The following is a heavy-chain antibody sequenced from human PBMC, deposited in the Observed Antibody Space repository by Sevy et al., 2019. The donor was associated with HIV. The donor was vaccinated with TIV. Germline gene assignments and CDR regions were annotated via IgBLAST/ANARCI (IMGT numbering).Heavy chain of an antibody. Sequence: GGSLRLSCAASGFTFSDYYMSWIRQAPGKGLEWISHISGSGSTIYHADSVKGRFTISRDNAKNSLYLQMNSLRAEDTAVYYCARIKGDYDTSGYYASWYHHGMDVWGQGTTVTVS. CDR3: ARIKGDYDTSGYYASWYHHGMDV. V-gene: IGHV3-11*04. D-gene: IGHD3-22*01. CDR1: GFTFSDYY. CDR2: ISGSGSTI. J-gene: IGHJ6*02.